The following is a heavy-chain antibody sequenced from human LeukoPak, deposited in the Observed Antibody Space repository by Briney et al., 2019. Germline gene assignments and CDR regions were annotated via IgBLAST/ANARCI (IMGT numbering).Heavy chain of an antibody. CDR2: INHSGST. Sequence: SETLSLTCAVYGGPFSGYYWSWIRQPPGKGLEWIGEINHSGSTNYNPSLKSRVTISVDTSKNQFSLKLSSVTAADTAVYYCARGAHHDYWGQGTLVTVPS. J-gene: IGHJ4*02. CDR3: ARGAHHDY. CDR1: GGPFSGYY. V-gene: IGHV4-34*01.